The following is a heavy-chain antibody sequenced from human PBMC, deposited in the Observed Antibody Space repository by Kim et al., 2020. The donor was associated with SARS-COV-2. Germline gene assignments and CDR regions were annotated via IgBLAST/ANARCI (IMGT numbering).Heavy chain of an antibody. Sequence: GGSLRLSCEASGFTFSNAWVSWVRQAPGKGLEWVGRITSRTAGGTADYAAPVRGRFTISRDDSKNTLYLQMNNLRVEDTAVYYCTADLDGGPDQWGQGTL. CDR3: TADLDGGPDQ. CDR2: ITSRTAGGTA. J-gene: IGHJ1*01. CDR1: GFTFSNAW. V-gene: IGHV3-15*01.